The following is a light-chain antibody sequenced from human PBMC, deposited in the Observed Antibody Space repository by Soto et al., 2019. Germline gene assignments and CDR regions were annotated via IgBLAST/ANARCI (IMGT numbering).Light chain of an antibody. CDR3: QVWDGSRDQVV. CDR2: DNT. CDR1: KIATQS. V-gene: IGLV3-21*02. J-gene: IGLJ3*02. Sequence: SYELTQSPSVSVAPGQTAKITCGAVKIATQSVHWTQQKPGQAPVLVVYDNTDRPSGIPERFSASKSGATATLTITRVEAGDEAGYYCQVWDGSRDQVVFGGGTKVTVL.